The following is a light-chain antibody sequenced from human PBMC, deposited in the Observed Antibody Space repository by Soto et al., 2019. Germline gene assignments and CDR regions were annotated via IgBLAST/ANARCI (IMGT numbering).Light chain of an antibody. J-gene: IGKJ2*01. CDR2: DAS. CDR1: QSVSRY. CDR3: QQRFNWPRFT. V-gene: IGKV3-11*01. Sequence: EIVLTQSPANLSLSPGERATLSCRASQSVSRYLAWYQQKPGQAPRLLIYDASNRATGIPARFSGGGSGTDFTLTISSLEPEDFAVYYCQQRFNWPRFTFGQGTKLEIK.